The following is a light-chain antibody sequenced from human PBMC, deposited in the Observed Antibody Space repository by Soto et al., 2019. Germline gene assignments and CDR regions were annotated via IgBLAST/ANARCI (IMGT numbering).Light chain of an antibody. CDR3: QQYDTYSYT. CDR1: QSINSW. CDR2: DAS. J-gene: IGKJ2*01. V-gene: IGKV1-5*01. Sequence: DIQMTQSPSTLSASIGDRVTITCRASQSINSWLAWYQQKPGKAPKLLIYDASNLASGVPSRFSGSGSGTEFTLGISSLQPGDFATYYCQQYDTYSYTFGQGTKLEI.